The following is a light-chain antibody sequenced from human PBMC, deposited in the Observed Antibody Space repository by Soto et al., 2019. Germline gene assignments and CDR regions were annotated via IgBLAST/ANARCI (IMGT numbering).Light chain of an antibody. CDR3: CSYAGNNKLV. CDR2: DVS. V-gene: IGLV2-8*01. Sequence: QSVLTQPPSASGSPGQSVTISCTGTSSDIGTYNYVSWYQQHPGKVPKVMIYDVSKRPSGVPDRFSGSKSGNTASLTVSGLQAEDEADYYCCSYAGNNKLVFGGGTKVTVL. CDR1: SSDIGTYNY. J-gene: IGLJ2*01.